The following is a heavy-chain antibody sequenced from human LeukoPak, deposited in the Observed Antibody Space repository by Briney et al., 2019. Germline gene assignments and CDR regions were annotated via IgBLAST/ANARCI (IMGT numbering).Heavy chain of an antibody. CDR3: ATKPGYRADY. CDR1: GFTFSSYS. Sequence: PVGSLRLSCAASGFTFSSYSMNWVRQAPGKGLEWVSSIRSSSSYMYYADSVKGRFTISRDNAKNSLYLQMNSLRAEDTAVYYCATKPGYRADYWGQGTLVADS. D-gene: IGHD3-9*01. V-gene: IGHV3-21*01. J-gene: IGHJ4*02. CDR2: IRSSSSYM.